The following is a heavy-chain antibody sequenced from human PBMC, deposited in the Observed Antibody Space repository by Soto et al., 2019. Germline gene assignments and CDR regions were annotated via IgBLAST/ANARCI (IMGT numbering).Heavy chain of an antibody. J-gene: IGHJ6*02. Sequence: PGESLKISCKGSGYSFTSYWIGWVRQMPGKGLEWMGIIYPGDSDTRYSPSFQGQVTISADKSISTAYLQWSSLKASDTAMYYCARGKTIFGVEYGMDVWGQGTTVTVSS. D-gene: IGHD3-3*01. V-gene: IGHV5-51*01. CDR2: IYPGDSDT. CDR3: ARGKTIFGVEYGMDV. CDR1: GYSFTSYW.